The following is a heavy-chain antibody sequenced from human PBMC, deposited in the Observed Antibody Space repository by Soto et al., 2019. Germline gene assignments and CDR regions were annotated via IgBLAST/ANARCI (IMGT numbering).Heavy chain of an antibody. D-gene: IGHD3-22*01. J-gene: IGHJ4*02. CDR3: ATVRYDSSGYMLYFDY. CDR1: GYTLTELS. Sequence: ASVKVSCKVSGYTLTELSMHWVRQAPGKGLEWMGGFDPEDGETIYAQKLQGRVTMTEDTSTDTAYMELSSLRSEDTAVYYCATVRYDSSGYMLYFDYWGQGTLVTVSS. CDR2: FDPEDGET. V-gene: IGHV1-24*01.